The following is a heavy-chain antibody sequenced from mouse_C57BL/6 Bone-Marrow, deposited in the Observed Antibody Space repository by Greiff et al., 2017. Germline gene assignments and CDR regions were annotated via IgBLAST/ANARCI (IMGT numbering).Heavy chain of an antibody. J-gene: IGHJ4*01. D-gene: IGHD2-2*01. Sequence: EVMLVESGGGLVKPGGSLKLSCAASGFTFSDYGMHWVRQAPEKGLEWVAYISSGSSTIYYADTVKGRFPISRDNAKNTLFLQMTSLRSEDSAMYYCARGGLRYYAMDYWGQGTSVTVSS. CDR1: GFTFSDYG. CDR3: ARGGLRYYAMDY. CDR2: ISSGSSTI. V-gene: IGHV5-17*01.